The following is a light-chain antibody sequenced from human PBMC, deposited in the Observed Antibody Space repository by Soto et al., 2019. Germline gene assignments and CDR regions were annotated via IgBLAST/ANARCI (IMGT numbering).Light chain of an antibody. Sequence: QSVLTQPASMSGSPGQSITISCSGTSSDIGAYDHVAWFQQFPGKTPKLVIYSVSNRPSGVSYRFSGSKSGNTASLTISGLQADDEADYYCISYTVSRSYVFGPGTKVTVL. CDR2: SVS. CDR1: SSDIGAYDH. V-gene: IGLV2-14*01. J-gene: IGLJ1*01. CDR3: ISYTVSRSYV.